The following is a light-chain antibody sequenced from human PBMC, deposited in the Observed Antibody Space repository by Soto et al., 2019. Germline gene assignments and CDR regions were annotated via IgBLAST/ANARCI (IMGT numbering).Light chain of an antibody. CDR1: QSVSSNF. V-gene: IGKV3-20*01. J-gene: IGKJ5*01. CDR3: QQGVT. Sequence: EIVLTPSPATLSLSPGERATLSCRASQSVSSNFLAWYQQKPGQAPRLLIYGASSRATGIPDRFSGSGSGTDFTLTISRLEPEDFAVYYCQQGVTFGQGTRLEIK. CDR2: GAS.